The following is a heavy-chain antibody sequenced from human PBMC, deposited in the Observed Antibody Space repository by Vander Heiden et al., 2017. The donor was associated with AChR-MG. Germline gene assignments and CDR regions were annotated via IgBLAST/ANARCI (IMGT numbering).Heavy chain of an antibody. V-gene: IGHV2-5*02. CDR2: IYWDDDK. J-gene: IGHJ5*02. D-gene: IGHD4-17*01. CDR1: GFSLSTSGVG. Sequence: QITLKESGPTLVKPTQTLTLTCTFSGFSLSTSGVGVGWIRQPPGKALEWLALIYWDDDKRYSPSLKSRLTITKDTSKNQVVLTMTNMDPVDTATYYCALAGATVMMPTDWFDPWGQGTLVTVSS. CDR3: ALAGATVMMPTDWFDP.